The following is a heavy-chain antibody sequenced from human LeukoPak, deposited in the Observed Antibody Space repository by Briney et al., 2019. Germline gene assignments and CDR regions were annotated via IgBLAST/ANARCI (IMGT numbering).Heavy chain of an antibody. CDR1: GFTFSTYA. CDR3: AKNIAAPTTPFDY. D-gene: IGHD6-13*01. CDR2: VSGIGGTT. J-gene: IGHJ4*02. V-gene: IGHV3-23*01. Sequence: GGSLRHSCAASGFTFSTYAMNWVRPAPGKELDWVSGVSGIGGTTYYADSLKGRITLFRDNFQKTVFLQMNYLRAEDTALYYCAKNIAAPTTPFDYWGQGTRVTASS.